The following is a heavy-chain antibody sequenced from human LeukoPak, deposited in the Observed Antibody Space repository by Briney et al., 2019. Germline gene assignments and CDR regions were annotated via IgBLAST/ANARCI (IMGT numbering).Heavy chain of an antibody. D-gene: IGHD5-12*01. Sequence: PGGSLRLSCAASRFPFRSYWMTWVRQAPGKGLDWVANIKQDGREKYYVGSVKGRYTISRDNTKNSLYLQMNSLRAEDTAVYYCAREGGYGGVFDYWDQGTLVTVSS. CDR1: RFPFRSYW. CDR3: AREGGYGGVFDY. J-gene: IGHJ4*02. CDR2: IKQDGREK. V-gene: IGHV3-7*05.